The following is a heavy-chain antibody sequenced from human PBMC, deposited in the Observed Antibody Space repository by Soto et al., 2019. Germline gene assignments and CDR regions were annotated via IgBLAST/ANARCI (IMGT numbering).Heavy chain of an antibody. CDR3: ARGSMATGPNY. CDR2: IIPILGIA. J-gene: IGHJ4*02. V-gene: IGHV1-69*02. D-gene: IGHD5-12*01. CDR1: GGTFSSYT. Sequence: QVQLVQSGAEVKKPGSSVKVSCKASGGTFSSYTISWVRQAPGQGLEWMGRIIPILGIANYAQKFQGRVTITADKSTSTAYMEMSSLRSEDTAVYYCARGSMATGPNYWGQGTLVTVSS.